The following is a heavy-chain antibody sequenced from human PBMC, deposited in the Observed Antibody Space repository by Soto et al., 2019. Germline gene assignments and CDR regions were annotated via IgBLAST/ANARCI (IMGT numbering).Heavy chain of an antibody. Sequence: SVKVSCKAPGGTFSSYAISWVRQAPGQGLEWMGGIIPIFGTASYAQKFQGRVTITADESTSTAYMELSSLRSEDTAVYYCAESPTSAMGVFDYWGQGTLVTVSS. J-gene: IGHJ4*02. V-gene: IGHV1-69*13. CDR2: IIPIFGTA. CDR1: GGTFSSYA. CDR3: AESPTSAMGVFDY. D-gene: IGHD5-18*01.